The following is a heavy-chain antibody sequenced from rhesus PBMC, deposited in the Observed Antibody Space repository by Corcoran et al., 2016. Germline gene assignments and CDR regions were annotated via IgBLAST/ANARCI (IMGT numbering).Heavy chain of an antibody. CDR1: GFTFSLYG. D-gene: IGHD5-42*01. CDR2: TSSGESKK. V-gene: IGHV3-54*02. J-gene: IGHJ4*01. Sequence: EVQLVESGGGLVQPGGSLRLSCAASGFTFSLYGMHWVRQAPGKGLEWVAFTSSGESKKYYADSVKDRFTISRDNSRDILFLQMKNLKFDETAVYYCAAGGNAAGTPDYWGQGGLVTVS. CDR3: AAGGNAAGTPDY.